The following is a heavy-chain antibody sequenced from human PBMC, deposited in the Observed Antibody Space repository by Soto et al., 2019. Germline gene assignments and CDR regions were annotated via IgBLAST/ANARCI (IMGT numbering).Heavy chain of an antibody. D-gene: IGHD7-27*01. CDR2: ISYDGSNK. J-gene: IGHJ6*01. CDR1: GFTFSSYG. V-gene: IGHV3-30*18. Sequence: QVQLVESGGGVVQPGRSLRLSCAASGFTFSSYGMHWVRQAPGKGLEWVAVISYDGSNKYYADSVKGRFTISRDNSKNTLYLQMNSLRAEDTAVYYCAKDQTGDYYYYYGMDVW. CDR3: AKDQTGDYYYYYGMDV.